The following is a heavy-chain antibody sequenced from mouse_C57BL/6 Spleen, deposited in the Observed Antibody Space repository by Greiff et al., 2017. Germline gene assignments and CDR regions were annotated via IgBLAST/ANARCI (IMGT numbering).Heavy chain of an antibody. V-gene: IGHV1-22*01. CDR1: GYTFTDYN. CDR2: INPNNGGT. D-gene: IGHD2-4*01. CDR3: ARGIYYDYSYYFDY. Sequence: VHVKQSGPELVKPGASVKMSCKASGYTFTDYNMHWVKQSHGKSLEWIGYINPNNGGTSYNQKFKGKATLTVNKSSSTAYMELRSLTSEDSAVYYCARGIYYDYSYYFDYWGQGTTLTVSS. J-gene: IGHJ2*01.